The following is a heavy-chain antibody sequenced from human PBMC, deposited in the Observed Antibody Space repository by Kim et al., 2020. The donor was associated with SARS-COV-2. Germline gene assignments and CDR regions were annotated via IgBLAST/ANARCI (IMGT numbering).Heavy chain of an antibody. CDR2: IGGGGGYT. D-gene: IGHD6-19*01. CDR1: GFTFNTCA. Sequence: GGSLRLSCAASGFTFNTCAMSWVRQAPGKGLEWVSLIGGGGGYTYYADSVKGRFTISRDNSKNTLYLQMNSLRAEDTAVYYCTKAARGDGWYFDYWGQGT. CDR3: TKAARGDGWYFDY. J-gene: IGHJ4*02. V-gene: IGHV3-23*01.